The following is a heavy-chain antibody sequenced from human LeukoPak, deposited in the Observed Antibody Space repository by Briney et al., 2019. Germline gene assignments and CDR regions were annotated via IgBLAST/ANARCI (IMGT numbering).Heavy chain of an antibody. D-gene: IGHD3-10*01. CDR1: GFTFSSYA. V-gene: IGHV3-30*04. CDR3: ARDYEDYGSGSPSCIDY. CDR2: ISYDGSNK. Sequence: GRSLRLSCAASGFTFSSYAMHWVRQAPGKGLEWVAVISYDGSNKYYADSVKGRFTISRDNSKNTLYLQMNSPRAEDTAVYYCARDYEDYGSGSPSCIDYWGQGTLVTVSS. J-gene: IGHJ4*02.